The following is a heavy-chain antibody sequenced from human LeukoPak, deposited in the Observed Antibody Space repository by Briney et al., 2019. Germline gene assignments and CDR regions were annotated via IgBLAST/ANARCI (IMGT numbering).Heavy chain of an antibody. D-gene: IGHD3-3*01. CDR2: IYTSGST. J-gene: IGHJ3*02. Sequence: SETLSLTCAVYGGSFSGYYWSWIRQPPGRGLEWIGRIYTSGSTNYNPSLKSRVTMSVDTSKNQFSLKLSSVTAADTAVYYCASRIFGGPFDIWGQGTMVTVSS. V-gene: IGHV4-59*10. CDR1: GGSFSGYY. CDR3: ASRIFGGPFDI.